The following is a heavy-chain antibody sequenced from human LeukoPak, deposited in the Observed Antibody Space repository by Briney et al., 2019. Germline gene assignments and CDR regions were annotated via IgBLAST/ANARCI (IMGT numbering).Heavy chain of an antibody. D-gene: IGHD4-17*01. V-gene: IGHV3-7*01. CDR3: ARNDYGDYVDY. CDR2: IKQDGSEK. Sequence: RGSLRLSCAASGFTFSSYWMSWVRQAPGKGLEWVANIKQDGSEKYYVDSVKGRFTISRDNAKNSLYLQMNSLRAEDTAVYYCARNDYGDYVDYWGQGTLVTVSS. J-gene: IGHJ4*02. CDR1: GFTFSSYW.